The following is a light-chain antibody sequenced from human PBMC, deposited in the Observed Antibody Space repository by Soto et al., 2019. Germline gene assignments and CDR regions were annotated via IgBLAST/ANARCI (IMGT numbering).Light chain of an antibody. Sequence: QSLLPQPPSVSGAPGQRVTISCTGSSSNIGAGYDVHWYQRLPGTAPKVLIYSNNNRPSGVPDRFSGSKSGTSASLAITGLQAEDEADYYCQSYDSSLSGSYVFGTGTKLTVL. CDR1: SSNIGAGYD. V-gene: IGLV1-40*01. CDR2: SNN. J-gene: IGLJ1*01. CDR3: QSYDSSLSGSYV.